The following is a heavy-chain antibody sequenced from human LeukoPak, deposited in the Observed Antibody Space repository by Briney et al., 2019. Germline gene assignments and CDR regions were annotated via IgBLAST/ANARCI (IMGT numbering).Heavy chain of an antibody. D-gene: IGHD5-18*01. CDR3: ALYSYGAAYFDY. Sequence: ASVKVSCKASGYTFTSYYMHWVRQAPGQGLEWMGWINPNSGGTNYAQKFQGRVTMTRDTSISTAYMELSWLRSEDTAVYYCALYSYGAAYFDYWGQGTLVTVSS. CDR2: INPNSGGT. J-gene: IGHJ4*02. V-gene: IGHV1-2*02. CDR1: GYTFTSYY.